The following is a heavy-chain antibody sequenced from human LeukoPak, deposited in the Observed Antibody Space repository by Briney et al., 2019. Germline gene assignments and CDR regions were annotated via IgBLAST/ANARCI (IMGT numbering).Heavy chain of an antibody. CDR3: ARDSSFPSSGYRAFPDAFDI. Sequence: KSGGSLRLSCAASRFNLSAYTMTWVRQAPGKGLEWVSSISSRSVYIYYADSLKGRFTVSRDNAKNSVYLQMNSLRAEDTAVYYCARDSSFPSSGYRAFPDAFDIWGQGTMVTVSS. V-gene: IGHV3-21*04. CDR1: RFNLSAYT. CDR2: ISSRSVYI. D-gene: IGHD3-22*01. J-gene: IGHJ3*02.